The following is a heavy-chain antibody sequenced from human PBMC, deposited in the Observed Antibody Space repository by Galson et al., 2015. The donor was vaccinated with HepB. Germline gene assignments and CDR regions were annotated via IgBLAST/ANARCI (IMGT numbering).Heavy chain of an antibody. CDR2: IKQDGSEK. V-gene: IGHV3-7*01. J-gene: IGHJ4*02. Sequence: SLRVSCADSGFTFSNYWMSWVREAPGKGLEWVGNIKQDGSEKNYVDSVKGRFTISRENAKNSLHLQMDSLRAEDAAVYYCARTYNYGSVDYWGQGTLVTVSS. CDR1: GFTFSNYW. CDR3: ARTYNYGSVDY. D-gene: IGHD3-10*01.